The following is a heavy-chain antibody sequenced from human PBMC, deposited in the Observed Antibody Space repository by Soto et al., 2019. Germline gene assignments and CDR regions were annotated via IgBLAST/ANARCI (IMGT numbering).Heavy chain of an antibody. Sequence: PGGSLRLSCAASGFTFDDYAMHWVRQAPGKGLEWVSAISWDSDNIDYADSVKGRFTISRDNAKNSLYLQMSSLRTEDTAFYYCAKDIFSTSWSSFDYWGQGTLVTVSP. D-gene: IGHD6-13*01. CDR2: ISWDSDNI. CDR1: GFTFDDYA. V-gene: IGHV3-9*01. J-gene: IGHJ4*02. CDR3: AKDIFSTSWSSFDY.